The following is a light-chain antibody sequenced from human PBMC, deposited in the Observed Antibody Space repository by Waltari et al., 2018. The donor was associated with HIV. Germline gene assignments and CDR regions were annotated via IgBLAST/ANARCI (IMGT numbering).Light chain of an antibody. CDR2: GAS. CDR1: HGFSSY. J-gene: IGKJ1*01. CDR3: QQYYSYPWT. Sequence: AIRMTQSPSSFSASTGDRVSITCRASHGFSSYLAWYQQKPGKAPKLLIYGASTRQTAVPSRFSGSGSGTNFTLTIGCLQSEDCATYFCQQYYSYPWTFGQGTKVEIK. V-gene: IGKV1-8*01.